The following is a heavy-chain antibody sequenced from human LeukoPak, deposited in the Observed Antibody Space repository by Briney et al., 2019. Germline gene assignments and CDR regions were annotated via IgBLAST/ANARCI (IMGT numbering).Heavy chain of an antibody. CDR1: GFTVSNNY. Sequence: GGSLRLSCAASGFTVSNNYMSWVRQAPGKGLEWVSVLYNGGNTYYADSVKGRFAISRDNSKNTLYLQMNSLRAEDTAVYYCARESGAYSYYVRAALDIWGQGTMVTVSS. J-gene: IGHJ3*02. CDR2: LYNGGNT. D-gene: IGHD4-11*01. V-gene: IGHV3-53*01. CDR3: ARESGAYSYYVRAALDI.